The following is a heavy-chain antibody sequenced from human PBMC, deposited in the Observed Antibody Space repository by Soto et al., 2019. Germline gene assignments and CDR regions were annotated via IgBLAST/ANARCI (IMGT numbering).Heavy chain of an antibody. D-gene: IGHD3-3*01. CDR3: AKASYDFWSGYADY. CDR1: GFTFSSYA. Sequence: GESLKISCAASGFTFSSYAMSWVRQAPGKGLEWVSAISGSGGSTYYADSVKGRFTISRDNSKNTLYLQMNSLRAEDTAVYYCAKASYDFWSGYADYWGQGTLVTVSS. V-gene: IGHV3-23*01. CDR2: ISGSGGST. J-gene: IGHJ4*02.